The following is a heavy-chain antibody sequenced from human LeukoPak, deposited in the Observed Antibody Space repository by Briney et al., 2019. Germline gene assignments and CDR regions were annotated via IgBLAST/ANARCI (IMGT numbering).Heavy chain of an antibody. CDR3: ARGGAQWLPPVPDFDY. Sequence: PSETLSLTCVVYSGSFSAYYWSWIRQPPGKGLEWIGEINHSGSTNYNPSLKSRVTISVDTSKNQFSLKLSSVTAADTAVYYCARGGAQWLPPVPDFDYWGQGTLVTVSS. CDR1: SGSFSAYY. CDR2: INHSGST. J-gene: IGHJ4*02. D-gene: IGHD6-19*01. V-gene: IGHV4-34*01.